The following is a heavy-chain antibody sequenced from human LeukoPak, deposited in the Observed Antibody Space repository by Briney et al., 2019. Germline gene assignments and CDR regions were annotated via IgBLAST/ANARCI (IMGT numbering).Heavy chain of an antibody. CDR3: AKRSWGYDYVDFFDY. CDR1: GFTFSSYA. Sequence: GGSLRLSCAASGFTFSSYAMSWVRQAPGRGLEWVSAISGSGGSTYYADSVKGRFTISRDNSKNTLYLQMNSLRAEDTAVYYCAKRSWGYDYVDFFDYWGQGTLVTVSS. V-gene: IGHV3-23*01. J-gene: IGHJ4*02. CDR2: ISGSGGST. D-gene: IGHD5-12*01.